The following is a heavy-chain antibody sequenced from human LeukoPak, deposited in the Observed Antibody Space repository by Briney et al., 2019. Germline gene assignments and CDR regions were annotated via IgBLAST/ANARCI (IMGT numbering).Heavy chain of an antibody. D-gene: IGHD6-6*01. V-gene: IGHV4-34*01. J-gene: IGHJ4*02. CDR2: INHSGST. CDR1: GGSISSYY. CDR3: ASSSSTADY. Sequence: SETLSLTCTVSGGSISSYYWSWIRQPPGKGLEWIGEINHSGSTNYNPSLKSRVTTSVDTSKNQFSLKLSSVTAADTAVYYCASSSSTADYWGQGTLVTVSS.